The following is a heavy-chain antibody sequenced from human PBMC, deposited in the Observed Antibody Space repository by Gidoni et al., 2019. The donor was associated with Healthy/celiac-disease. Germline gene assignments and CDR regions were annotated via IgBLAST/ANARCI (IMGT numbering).Heavy chain of an antibody. V-gene: IGHV4-59*01. J-gene: IGHJ3*02. Sequence: QVQLQESGPGLVKLSETLSLTRTVSGGSISSYYWSWIRQPPGKGLEWIGYIYYSGSTNYNPSLKSRVTISVDTSKNQFSLKLSSVTAADTAVYYCARGGAFDIWGQGTMVTVSS. CDR1: GGSISSYY. CDR2: IYYSGST. CDR3: ARGGAFDI.